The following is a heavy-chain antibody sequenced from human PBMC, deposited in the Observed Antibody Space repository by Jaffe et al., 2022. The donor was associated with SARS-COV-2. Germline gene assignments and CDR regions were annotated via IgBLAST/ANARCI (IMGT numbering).Heavy chain of an antibody. CDR2: IKQDGSEK. J-gene: IGHJ4*02. D-gene: IGHD3-9*01. Sequence: EVQLVESGGGLVQPGGSLRLSCAASGFTFSSYWMSWVRQAPGKGLEWVANIKQDGSEKYYVDSVKGRFTISRDNAKNSLYLQMNSLRAEDTAVYYCARPYYDILTGFDGDYFDYWGQGTLVTVSS. CDR3: ARPYYDILTGFDGDYFDY. V-gene: IGHV3-7*01. CDR1: GFTFSSYW.